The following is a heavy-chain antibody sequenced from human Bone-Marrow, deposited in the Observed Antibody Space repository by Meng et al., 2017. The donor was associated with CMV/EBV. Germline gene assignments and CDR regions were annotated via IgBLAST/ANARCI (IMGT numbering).Heavy chain of an antibody. Sequence: GGSLRLSCTASGFTFSSYSMNWVRQAPGKGLEWVSSISSSSSYIYYADSVKGRFTISRDNAKNSLYLQMNSLRAEDTAVYYCARDRQHCSSTSCYWPYYYGMDVWGQGTTVTCYS. V-gene: IGHV3-21*01. CDR3: ARDRQHCSSTSCYWPYYYGMDV. CDR1: GFTFSSYS. CDR2: ISSSSSYI. J-gene: IGHJ6*01. D-gene: IGHD2-2*01.